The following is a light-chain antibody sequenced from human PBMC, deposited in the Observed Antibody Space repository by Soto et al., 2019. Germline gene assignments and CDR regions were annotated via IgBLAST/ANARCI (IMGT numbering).Light chain of an antibody. CDR2: GAS. V-gene: IGKV1-39*01. Sequence: DIQMTQSPSSLSASVGDRVTITCRASQSISSYLNWYQKRPGKDPKVLIYGASTLQSGVPSRFSGSGSGTDFNLTISRLQTADFATYECQQLNSYTLTFGGGTKVDIK. CDR3: QQLNSYTLT. CDR1: QSISSY. J-gene: IGKJ4*01.